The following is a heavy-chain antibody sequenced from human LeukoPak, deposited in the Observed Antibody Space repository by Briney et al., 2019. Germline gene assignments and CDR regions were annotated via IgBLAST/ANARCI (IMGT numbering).Heavy chain of an antibody. CDR1: GFTFSSYA. D-gene: IGHD4-17*01. J-gene: IGHJ4*02. V-gene: IGHV3-23*01. CDR2: ISGSGGST. Sequence: PGGSLRLSCAASGFTFSSYAMSWVRQAPGKGLEWVSAISGSGGSTYYADSVKGRFTISRDNSKNTLYLQMNSLRAEDTAVYYCAKDPNGDYGWYYFDYWGQGALVTVSS. CDR3: AKDPNGDYGWYYFDY.